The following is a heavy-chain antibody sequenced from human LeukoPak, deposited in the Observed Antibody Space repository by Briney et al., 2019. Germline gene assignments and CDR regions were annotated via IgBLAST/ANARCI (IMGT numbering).Heavy chain of an antibody. Sequence: PLETLSLTCNISGGSFSYDYWSWIRQPPGKGLEWIGYIFYTGSTSYNPSLKSRVTISVDTSKNQFSLKLGSVTAADTAVYYCARHLLSGSYLLPFDYWGQGALVTVSS. J-gene: IGHJ4*02. CDR3: ARHLLSGSYLLPFDY. D-gene: IGHD3-10*01. CDR1: GGSFSYDY. V-gene: IGHV4-59*08. CDR2: IFYTGST.